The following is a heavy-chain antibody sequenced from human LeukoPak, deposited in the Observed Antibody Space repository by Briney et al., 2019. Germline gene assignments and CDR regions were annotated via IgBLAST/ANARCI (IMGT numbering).Heavy chain of an antibody. V-gene: IGHV4-59*08. CDR2: AYNSGST. Sequence: SSETLSLTCTVSGGSISSSYSWSWIRQPPGKGLDWIGYAYNSGSTNYNPSLKSRVTMSLDTSKNQFSLKLTSVTAADTAIYYCARRHGSGDWFDPWGQGTLVTVSS. J-gene: IGHJ5*02. D-gene: IGHD3-10*01. CDR1: GGSISSSYS. CDR3: ARRHGSGDWFDP.